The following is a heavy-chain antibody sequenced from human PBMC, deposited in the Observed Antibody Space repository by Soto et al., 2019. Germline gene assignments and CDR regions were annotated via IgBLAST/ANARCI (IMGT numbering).Heavy chain of an antibody. Sequence: ASVKVSCKSSGYTFTSYAMHWARQAHGQRLEWMGWINAGNGNTKYSQKFQGRVTITRDTSASTAYMELSSLRSEDTAVYYCARVLAQQLVCYYFDYWGQGTLVTVSS. CDR3: ARVLAQQLVCYYFDY. V-gene: IGHV1-3*01. CDR2: INAGNGNT. J-gene: IGHJ4*02. D-gene: IGHD6-13*01. CDR1: GYTFTSYA.